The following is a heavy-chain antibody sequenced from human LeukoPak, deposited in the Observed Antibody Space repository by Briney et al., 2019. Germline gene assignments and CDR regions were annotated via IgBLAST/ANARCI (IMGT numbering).Heavy chain of an antibody. CDR1: GGSFSGYY. D-gene: IGHD6-13*01. V-gene: IGHV4-34*01. Sequence: SETLSLTCAVYGGSFSGYYWSWIRQPPGKGLEWIGEINHSGSTNYNPSLKSRVTISVDTSKNQFSLKLSSVTAADTAVYYCARCGSSWTEYYFDYWGQGTLVTVSS. J-gene: IGHJ4*02. CDR2: INHSGST. CDR3: ARCGSSWTEYYFDY.